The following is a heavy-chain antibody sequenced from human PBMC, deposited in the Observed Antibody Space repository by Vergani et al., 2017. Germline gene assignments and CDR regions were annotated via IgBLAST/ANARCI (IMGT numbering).Heavy chain of an antibody. Sequence: EVQLLESGGGLVQPGGSLRLSCEASGFSFPGYAMSWVRQAPGKGLEWVSSVSGSSATPYYADSVKVRFIISRDNSQNTLHLQMNSLRADDTAVYYCTKCSRGYTGYFFDYWGQGTLATVSS. V-gene: IGHV3-23*01. CDR2: VSGSSATP. CDR1: GFSFPGYA. D-gene: IGHD5-12*01. CDR3: TKCSRGYTGYFFDY. J-gene: IGHJ4*02.